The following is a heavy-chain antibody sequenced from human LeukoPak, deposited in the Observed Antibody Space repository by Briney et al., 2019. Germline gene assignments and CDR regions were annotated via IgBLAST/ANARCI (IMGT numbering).Heavy chain of an antibody. CDR1: GYTFTSYD. CDR3: ARRITAMIAGLDS. Sequence: GASVKVSCKASGYTFTSYDINWVRQASGQGLEWMGGMNPNSGNTAYAQRFQGRVTMTRNTSISTAYMELSSLRSEDTAVYYCARRITAMIAGLDSWGQGTLVTVSS. J-gene: IGHJ4*02. D-gene: IGHD5-18*01. V-gene: IGHV1-8*01. CDR2: MNPNSGNT.